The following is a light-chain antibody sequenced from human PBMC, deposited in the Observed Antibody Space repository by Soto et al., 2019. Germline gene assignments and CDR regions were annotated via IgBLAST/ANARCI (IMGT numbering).Light chain of an antibody. V-gene: IGLV2-11*01. CDR3: CSYAASYTLA. Sequence: QSVLTQPRSVSASPGQSVTISCTGTSSNVGGQDYVSWYQQNPGKAPRLMIYDATKWASGVPYRFSGSKSGNVASLTISGLQAEDEADYYCCSYAASYTLAFGGGTKLTVL. CDR1: SSNVGGQDY. CDR2: DAT. J-gene: IGLJ2*01.